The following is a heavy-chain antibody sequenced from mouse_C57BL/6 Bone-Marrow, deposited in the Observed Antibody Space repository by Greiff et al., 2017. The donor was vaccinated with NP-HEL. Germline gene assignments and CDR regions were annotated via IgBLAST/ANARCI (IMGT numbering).Heavy chain of an antibody. CDR1: GFTFSSYG. D-gene: IGHD2-3*01. J-gene: IGHJ3*01. CDR3: ARLLYDGYYFFAY. CDR2: ISSGGSYT. Sequence: DVKLVESGGDLVKPGGSLKLSCAASGFTFSSYGMSWVRQTPDKRLEWVATISSGGSYTYYPDSVKGRFTISRDNAKNTLYLQMSSLKSEDTAMYYCARLLYDGYYFFAYWGQGTLVTVSA. V-gene: IGHV5-6*02.